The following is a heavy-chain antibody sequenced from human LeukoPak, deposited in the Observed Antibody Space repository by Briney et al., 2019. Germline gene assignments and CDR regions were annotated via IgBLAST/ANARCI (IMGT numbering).Heavy chain of an antibody. Sequence: GGSLRLSCAASGFTFTSHAMYWVRQAPGKGLEWVAVISHDESNEFYVDSVKGRFTISRDNSKNTLYLRMNSLRGEDTAVYYCARDIFDFSRTGTGRIADLPDYWAREPWSPSPQ. D-gene: IGHD3-3*01. CDR2: ISHDESNE. J-gene: IGHJ4*02. V-gene: IGHV3-30*01. CDR3: ARDIFDFSRTGTGRIADLPDY. CDR1: GFTFTSHA.